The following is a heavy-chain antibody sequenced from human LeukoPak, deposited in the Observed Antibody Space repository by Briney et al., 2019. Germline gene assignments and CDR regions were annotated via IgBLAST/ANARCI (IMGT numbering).Heavy chain of an antibody. Sequence: SETLSLTWTVSGGSISSYYWSWIRQPAVKGLEWIGRIYTSGSTNYNPSLKSRVTMSVDTSKNQFSLKLSSVTAADTAVYYCAREITYYDILTGPAYFDYWGQGTLVTVSS. CDR1: GGSISSYY. CDR3: AREITYYDILTGPAYFDY. V-gene: IGHV4-4*07. D-gene: IGHD3-9*01. J-gene: IGHJ4*02. CDR2: IYTSGST.